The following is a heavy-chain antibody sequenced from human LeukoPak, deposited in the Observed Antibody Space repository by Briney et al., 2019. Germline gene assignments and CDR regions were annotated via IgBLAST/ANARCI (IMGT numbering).Heavy chain of an antibody. J-gene: IGHJ4*02. Sequence: GGSLRLSCAAPGFIFRSNWMHWVRQAPGKGLVWVSRINEDGSTTNHADSVKGRFTISRDNVKNTLYMEMNSLRAEDTAVYYCVRDLGGRSGHWGRGTLVTVSS. CDR2: INEDGSTT. V-gene: IGHV3-74*01. CDR1: GFIFRSNW. D-gene: IGHD1-26*01. CDR3: VRDLGGRSGH.